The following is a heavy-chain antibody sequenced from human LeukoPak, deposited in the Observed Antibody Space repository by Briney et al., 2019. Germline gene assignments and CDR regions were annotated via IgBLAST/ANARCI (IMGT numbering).Heavy chain of an antibody. Sequence: SETLSLTCTVSGGSIRSSYYYWGWIRQPPGKGLEWIGSIYDSGSTYYNPSLKSRVTISVDTSKNQFSLKLSSVTAADTAVYYCARRYSSGWAYWYFDLWGRGTLVTVSS. D-gene: IGHD6-19*01. J-gene: IGHJ2*01. CDR3: ARRYSSGWAYWYFDL. CDR2: IYDSGST. V-gene: IGHV4-39*01. CDR1: GGSIRSSYYY.